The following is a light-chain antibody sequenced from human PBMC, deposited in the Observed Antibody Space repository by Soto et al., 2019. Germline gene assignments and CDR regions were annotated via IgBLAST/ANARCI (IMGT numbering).Light chain of an antibody. J-gene: IGLJ1*01. V-gene: IGLV2-8*01. CDR2: EAS. Sequence: QSVLTQPPSASGSPGQSVTISCTGTSSDVATYIYVSWYQHHPGKAPKLIIYEASKRPSGVPDRFSGSKSGDTASLTVSGLQAEDEADYYCGSYAGGTNHYLFGTGTKVTVL. CDR1: SSDVATYIY. CDR3: GSYAGGTNHYL.